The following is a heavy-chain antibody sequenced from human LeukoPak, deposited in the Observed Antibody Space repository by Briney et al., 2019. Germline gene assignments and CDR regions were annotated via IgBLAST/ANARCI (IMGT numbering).Heavy chain of an antibody. V-gene: IGHV1-24*01. J-gene: IGHJ5*02. Sequence: ASVKVSCQVSGYTLTELSMHWVRQARGRGLEWMGGFDPEDGETIYAQKFQGRVTMTEDTSTDTAYMELSSLRSEDTAVYYCATAGLYYDILTGYYWFDPWGQGTLVTVSS. CDR2: FDPEDGET. D-gene: IGHD3-9*01. CDR3: ATAGLYYDILTGYYWFDP. CDR1: GYTLTELS.